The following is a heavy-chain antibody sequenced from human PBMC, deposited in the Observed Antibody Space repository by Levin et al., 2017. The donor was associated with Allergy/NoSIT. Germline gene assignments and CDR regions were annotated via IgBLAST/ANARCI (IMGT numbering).Heavy chain of an antibody. CDR2: IYYSGST. V-gene: IGHV4-31*03. Sequence: SETLSLTCTVSGGSISSGGYYWSWIRQHPGKGLEWIGYIYYSGSTYYNPSLKSRVTISVDTSKNQFSLKLSSVTAADTAVYYCARGHAKQWLGEGHFDYWGQGTLVTVSS. CDR1: GGSISSGGYY. J-gene: IGHJ4*02. CDR3: ARGHAKQWLGEGHFDY. D-gene: IGHD6-19*01.